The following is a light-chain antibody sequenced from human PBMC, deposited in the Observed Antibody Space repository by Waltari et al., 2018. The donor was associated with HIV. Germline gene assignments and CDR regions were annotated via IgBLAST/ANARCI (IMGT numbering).Light chain of an antibody. Sequence: IPCTGTSSDVGGYDYVSWYQQHPGRAPKLLIYDVSNRPSGVSNRFSGSKSGNTASLTISGLQAEDEADYHCSSYAGSSTYVFGTGTKVTVL. CDR3: SSYAGSSTYV. CDR2: DVS. V-gene: IGLV2-14*04. CDR1: SSDVGGYDY. J-gene: IGLJ1*01.